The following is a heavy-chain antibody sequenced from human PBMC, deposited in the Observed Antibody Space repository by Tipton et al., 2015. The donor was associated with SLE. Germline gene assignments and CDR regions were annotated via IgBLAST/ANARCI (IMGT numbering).Heavy chain of an antibody. Sequence: QLVQSGAEVKKPGASVKVSCKASGYTFTDYDISWVRQAPGQGLEWMGWISAYNGNANYVQTLQGRVTMTTDTSTTTAYMELRSLRSDDTAVYYCARDEGASVELGADYWGQGTLVTVSS. CDR3: ARDEGASVELGADY. D-gene: IGHD1-7*01. V-gene: IGHV1-18*04. CDR1: GYTFTDYD. J-gene: IGHJ4*02. CDR2: ISAYNGNA.